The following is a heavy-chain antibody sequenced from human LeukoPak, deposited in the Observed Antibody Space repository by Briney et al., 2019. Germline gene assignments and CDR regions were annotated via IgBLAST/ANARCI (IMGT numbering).Heavy chain of an antibody. J-gene: IGHJ4*02. V-gene: IGHV4-59*08. CDR3: ARHRRIAAAGIRGYDY. CDR1: DDSITMYY. D-gene: IGHD6-13*01. Sequence: SETLSLTCSVSDDSITMYYWTWIRQPPGKGLEWIGYVDHTGSTNFNPSLNGRVSISRDTTNNLFSLRLTSVTAADTAVYYCARHRRIAAAGIRGYDYWGQGTLVTVSS. CDR2: VDHTGST.